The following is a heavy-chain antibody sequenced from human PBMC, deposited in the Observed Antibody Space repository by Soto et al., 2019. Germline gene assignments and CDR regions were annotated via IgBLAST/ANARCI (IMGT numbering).Heavy chain of an antibody. CDR3: ARDCSGGSCYSGYAFDI. Sequence: GGSVRLSCAASGFTFSSYDMHWVRQATGKGLEWVSAIGTAGDTYYPGSVKGRFTISRENAKNSLYLQMNSLRAGDTAVYYCARDCSGGSCYSGYAFDIWGQGTMVTVSS. D-gene: IGHD2-15*01. CDR1: GFTFSSYD. CDR2: IGTAGDT. V-gene: IGHV3-13*01. J-gene: IGHJ3*02.